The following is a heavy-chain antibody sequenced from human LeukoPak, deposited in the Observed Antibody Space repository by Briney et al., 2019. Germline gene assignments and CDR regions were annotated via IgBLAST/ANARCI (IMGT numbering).Heavy chain of an antibody. D-gene: IGHD6-25*01. CDR2: IYYSGST. J-gene: IGHJ3*02. Sequence: SETLSLTCTVSGGSISSYYWSWIRQPPGKELKWIGNIYYSGSTNYNPTLKSRVTISVDTSKNQFSVRLSSVTAADTAVYYCARPYSSGWRGAFDIWGQGTMVTRSS. CDR1: GGSISSYY. V-gene: IGHV4-59*01. CDR3: ARPYSSGWRGAFDI.